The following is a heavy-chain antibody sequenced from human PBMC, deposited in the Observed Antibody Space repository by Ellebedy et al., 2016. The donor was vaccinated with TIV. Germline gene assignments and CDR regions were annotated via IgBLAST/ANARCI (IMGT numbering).Heavy chain of an antibody. V-gene: IGHV1-3*01. CDR2: INAVNGNT. J-gene: IGHJ5*02. CDR3: ARGGGGDSRWFDP. Sequence: AASVKVSCKASGYTFTSYAMHWVRHAPGQRLEWMGWINAVNGNTKFSQKFQGRVTITRDTSATTAYMELSSLRSEDTAVYYCARGGGGDSRWFDPWGQGTLVTVSS. CDR1: GYTFTSYA. D-gene: IGHD2-21*02.